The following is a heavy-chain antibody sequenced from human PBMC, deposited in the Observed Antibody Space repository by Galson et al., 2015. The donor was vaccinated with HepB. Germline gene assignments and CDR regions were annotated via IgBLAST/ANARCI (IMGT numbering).Heavy chain of an antibody. CDR1: GFTFSNYG. Sequence: SLRLSCAASGFTFSNYGMHWVRQAPGRGLEWVSTLFSGGDTWYTDSMKGRLTISRDTSKNILYLEVNTLRPEDTAVYYCARDQLDHWGQGTLVTVSS. V-gene: IGHV3-NL1*01. CDR3: ARDQLDH. J-gene: IGHJ4*02. CDR2: LFSGGDT.